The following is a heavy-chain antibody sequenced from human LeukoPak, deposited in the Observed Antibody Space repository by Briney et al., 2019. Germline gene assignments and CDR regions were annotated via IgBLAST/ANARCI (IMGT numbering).Heavy chain of an antibody. D-gene: IGHD3-16*02. J-gene: IGHJ3*02. V-gene: IGHV3-23*01. CDR1: GFTCSTYV. Sequence: GGSLRLSCAASGFTCSTYVMSWVRQAPGMGLEWLSLILHNGDSTYYADSVKGRFTISRDNSKNTLYLQMNSLRAEDTAVYYCARLSSFAFDIWGQGTMVTVSS. CDR2: ILHNGDST. CDR3: ARLSSFAFDI.